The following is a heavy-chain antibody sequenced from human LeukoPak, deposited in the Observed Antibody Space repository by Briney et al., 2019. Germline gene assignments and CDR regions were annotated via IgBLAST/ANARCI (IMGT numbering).Heavy chain of an antibody. D-gene: IGHD2/OR15-2a*01. CDR2: ISGSGGST. J-gene: IGHJ5*02. CDR3: AKTAYRTNIDWFDP. V-gene: IGHV3-23*01. Sequence: HTGGSLRLSCAASGFTFSSYAMSWVRQAPGKGLEWVSAISGSGGSTYYADSVKGRFTISRDNSRNTLHLQMNSLRAEDTAKYYCAKTAYRTNIDWFDPWGQGTLVTVSS. CDR1: GFTFSSYA.